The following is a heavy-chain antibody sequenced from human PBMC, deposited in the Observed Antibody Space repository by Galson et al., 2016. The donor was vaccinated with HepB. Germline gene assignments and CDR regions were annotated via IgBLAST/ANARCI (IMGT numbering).Heavy chain of an antibody. V-gene: IGHV3-30*04. CDR3: ARVPSVAVRAFDI. CDR2: TSYDGSHQ. Sequence: SLRLSCAASGFTFSAYAMHWVRQAPGKGLEWVGVTSYDGSHQFYADSVKGRLTISRDNSKNTLYLEMKSLRVDDTAVYYCARVPSVAVRAFDIWGQGTMVTVSS. J-gene: IGHJ3*02. CDR1: GFTFSAYA. D-gene: IGHD6-6*01.